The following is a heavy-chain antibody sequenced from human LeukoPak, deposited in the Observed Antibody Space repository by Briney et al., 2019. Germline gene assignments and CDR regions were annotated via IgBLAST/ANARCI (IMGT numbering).Heavy chain of an antibody. D-gene: IGHD1-14*01. J-gene: IGHJ4*02. V-gene: IGHV1-2*02. CDR3: AILSTGTDLDYFDS. Sequence: ASVKVSCKASGSAIVGYSVHWLRQAPGQGPEWMGWINFNSGETHYDQRLEGRVTMSRDSSIRTVYMEFSRLRFDDTAVYFCAILSTGTDLDYFDSWGQGTLVTVSS. CDR1: GSAIVGYS. CDR2: INFNSGET.